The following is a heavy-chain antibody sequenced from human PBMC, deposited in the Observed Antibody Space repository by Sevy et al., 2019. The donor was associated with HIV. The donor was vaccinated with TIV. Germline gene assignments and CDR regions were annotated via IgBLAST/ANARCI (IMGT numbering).Heavy chain of an antibody. V-gene: IGHV1-18*01. J-gene: IGHJ3*02. CDR2: ISAFNGNT. D-gene: IGHD2-15*01. CDR1: GYTFTCYG. CDR3: ARDRTLKDIVVVVAADAFDI. Sequence: ASVKVSCKASGYTFTCYGMSWVRQAPGQGLEWMGWISAFNGNTNYAQKLQGRVTMTTDTSTSTAYMELRSLRSDDTAVYYCARDRTLKDIVVVVAADAFDIWGQGSMVTVSS.